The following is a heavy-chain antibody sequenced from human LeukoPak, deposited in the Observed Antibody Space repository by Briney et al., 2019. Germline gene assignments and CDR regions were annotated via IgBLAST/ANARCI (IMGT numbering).Heavy chain of an antibody. V-gene: IGHV1-8*03. J-gene: IGHJ4*02. CDR3: AKAPERGYRYSYDY. CDR1: GYTFTSYD. Sequence: GASVKVSCKASGYTFTSYDINWVRQATGQGLEWMGWMNPNSGNTGYAQKFQGRVTITRNTSISTVYMELSSLRSEDTAVYYCAKAPERGYRYSYDYWDQGTLVTVSS. CDR2: MNPNSGNT. D-gene: IGHD5-18*01.